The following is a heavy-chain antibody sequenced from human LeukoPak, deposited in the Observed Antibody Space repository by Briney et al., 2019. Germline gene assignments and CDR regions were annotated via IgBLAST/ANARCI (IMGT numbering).Heavy chain of an antibody. CDR1: GFTFTSYW. Sequence: GGSLRLSCAASGFTFTSYWMHWVRQAPGRGLVWLSRINTDGTITSYADSLEGRFTISRDNAKNTVYPQMNSLRTEDTAVYYCARPGVGFDYWGQGALVTVSS. CDR2: INTDGTIT. CDR3: ARPGVGFDY. J-gene: IGHJ4*02. V-gene: IGHV3-74*01.